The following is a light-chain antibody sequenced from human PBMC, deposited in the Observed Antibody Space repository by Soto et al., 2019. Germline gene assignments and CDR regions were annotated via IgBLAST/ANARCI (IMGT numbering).Light chain of an antibody. CDR2: GAS. V-gene: IGKV3-15*01. Sequence: SPTTLSVSPGERATLSCMAIQSVSSNLAWYQQKPGQAPRLLIYGASTRATGIPARFSGSGSGTEFTLTISSLLPADFAVYYWPQYSNCPPSTFGQGTKV. CDR1: QSVSSN. CDR3: PQYSNCPPST. J-gene: IGKJ1*01.